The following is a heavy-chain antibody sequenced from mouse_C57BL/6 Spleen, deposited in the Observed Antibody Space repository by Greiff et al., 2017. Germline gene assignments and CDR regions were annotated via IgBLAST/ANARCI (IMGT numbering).Heavy chain of an antibody. J-gene: IGHJ4*01. CDR3: ARGDLTGVYAMGY. CDR1: GYSITSGYY. V-gene: IGHV3-6*01. CDR2: ISYDGSN. D-gene: IGHD4-1*01. Sequence: EVKLVESGPGLVKPSQSLSLTCSVTGYSITSGYYWNWIRQFPGNKLEWMGYISYDGSNNYNPSLKNRISITRDTSKNQFFLKLNSVTTEDTATYYCARGDLTGVYAMGYWGQGTSVTVSS.